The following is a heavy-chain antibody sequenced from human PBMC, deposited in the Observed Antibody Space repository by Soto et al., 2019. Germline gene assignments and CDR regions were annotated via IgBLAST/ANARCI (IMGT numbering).Heavy chain of an antibody. CDR2: IFPSGST. Sequence: QLQLQESGAGLVKPSQTLSLTCAVSGCSISSGGYSWSWIRQPPGKGLEWIGYIFPSGSTYYNPSLQSRGTISVDTSKNQFSLKMSSVTAADTAVYYCAREAGSGSPAWYFNLWGRGTLVTVSS. CDR1: GCSISSGGYS. V-gene: IGHV4-30-2*01. J-gene: IGHJ2*01. D-gene: IGHD1-26*01. CDR3: AREAGSGSPAWYFNL.